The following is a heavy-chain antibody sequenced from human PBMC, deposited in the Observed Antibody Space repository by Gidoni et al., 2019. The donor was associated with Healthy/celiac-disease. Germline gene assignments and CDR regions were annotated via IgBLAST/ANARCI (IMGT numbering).Heavy chain of an antibody. V-gene: IGHV4-59*01. Sequence: QVQLQESGPGLVKPSETLSLTCTVSGGSISSYYWSWIRQPPGKGLEWIGYIYYSGSTNYNPSLKSRVTISVDTSKNQFSLKLSSVTAADTAVYYCARALSQYYYDSSVYWFDPWGQGTLVTVSS. CDR2: IYYSGST. D-gene: IGHD3-22*01. CDR3: ARALSQYYYDSSVYWFDP. J-gene: IGHJ5*02. CDR1: GGSISSYY.